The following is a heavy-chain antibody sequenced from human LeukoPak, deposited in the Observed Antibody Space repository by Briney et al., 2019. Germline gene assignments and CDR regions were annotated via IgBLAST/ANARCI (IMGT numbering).Heavy chain of an antibody. Sequence: QAGGSLRLSCVTSGLTFRTYGMHWVRQAPGKGLEWVAVISYDGRNKYYADSVKGRFTISRDNSKNTLYLQMNSLRAEDTGLFYCAKDLPRYGSSPEYFYAMDVWGQGTTVTVSS. CDR1: GLTFRTYG. CDR3: AKDLPRYGSSPEYFYAMDV. V-gene: IGHV3-30*18. J-gene: IGHJ6*02. CDR2: ISYDGRNK. D-gene: IGHD6-6*01.